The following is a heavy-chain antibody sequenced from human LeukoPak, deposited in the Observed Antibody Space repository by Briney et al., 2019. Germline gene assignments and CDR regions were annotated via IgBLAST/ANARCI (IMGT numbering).Heavy chain of an antibody. CDR2: INPNSGGT. Sequence: ASVKVSCKASGYTFTGYYMHWVRQAPGQGLEWMGRINPNSGGTNYAQKFQGRVTMTRDTSISTAYMELSRLRSDDTAVYYCARRSYYDFWSGYYDYLGLDVWGQGTTVTVSS. V-gene: IGHV1-2*06. CDR3: ARRSYYDFWSGYYDYLGLDV. D-gene: IGHD3-3*01. J-gene: IGHJ6*02. CDR1: GYTFTGYY.